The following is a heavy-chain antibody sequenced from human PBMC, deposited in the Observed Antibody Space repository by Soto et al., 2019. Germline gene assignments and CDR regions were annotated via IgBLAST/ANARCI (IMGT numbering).Heavy chain of an antibody. CDR3: ARGWGGDSSCYYSFFFDY. CDR1: GFTFSSYS. D-gene: IGHD3-22*01. V-gene: IGHV3-21*01. Sequence: EVQLVESGGGLVKPGGSLRLSCAASGFTFSSYSMNWVRQAPGKGLEWVSSISSSSSYIDYADSVKGRFTISRDNAKNSLYLQMNSLRAEDTAVYYCARGWGGDSSCYYSFFFDYWGQGSLVTVSS. CDR2: ISSSSSYI. J-gene: IGHJ4*02.